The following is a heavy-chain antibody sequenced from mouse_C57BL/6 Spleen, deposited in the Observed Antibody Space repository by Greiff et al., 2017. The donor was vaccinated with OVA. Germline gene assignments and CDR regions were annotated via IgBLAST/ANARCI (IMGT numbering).Heavy chain of an antibody. V-gene: IGHV5-17*01. Sequence: EVKLMESGGGLVKPGGSLKLSCAASGFTFSDYGMHWVRQAPEKGLEWVAYISSGSSTIYYADTVKGRFTISRDNAKNTLFLQMTSLRSEDTAMYYCARSHYGSSYFDYWGQGTTLTVSS. CDR2: ISSGSSTI. CDR1: GFTFSDYG. CDR3: ARSHYGSSYFDY. J-gene: IGHJ2*01. D-gene: IGHD1-1*01.